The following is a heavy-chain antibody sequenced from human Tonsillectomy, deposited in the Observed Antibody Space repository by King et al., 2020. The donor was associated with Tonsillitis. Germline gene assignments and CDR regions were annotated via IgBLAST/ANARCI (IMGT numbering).Heavy chain of an antibody. CDR1: GYTFSNHY. CDR3: TRGLITDGELIVLRGGPHFDY. CDR2: INPSGGDT. Sequence: VQLVESGAAVKKPGASVKVSCEASGYTFSNHYMHWVRQAPGQGLEWMGIINPSGGDTSYAEKFHGRVTMTRDTSTSTVYMELTSLRSEDTAVYYCTRGLITDGELIVLRGGPHFDYWGQGTLVTVSS. J-gene: IGHJ4*02. V-gene: IGHV1-46*01. D-gene: IGHD3-16*02.